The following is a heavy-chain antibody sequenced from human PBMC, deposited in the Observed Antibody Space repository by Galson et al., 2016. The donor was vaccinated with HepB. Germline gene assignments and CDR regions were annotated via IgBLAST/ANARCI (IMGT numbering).Heavy chain of an antibody. D-gene: IGHD3-10*01. Sequence: SLRLSCAVSGLSFSTYWMHWVRQAPGQGLVWVSRIKSDGSSAAYADSVMGRFIISRDNSKSTLYLQLNSLRAEDTAVYYCARELGITYGYYMDVWGKGTTVTASS. CDR1: GLSFSTYW. CDR2: IKSDGSSA. CDR3: ARELGITYGYYMDV. J-gene: IGHJ6*03. V-gene: IGHV3-74*01.